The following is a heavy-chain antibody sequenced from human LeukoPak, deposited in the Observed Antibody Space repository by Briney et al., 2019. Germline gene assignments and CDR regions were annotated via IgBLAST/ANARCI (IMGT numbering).Heavy chain of an antibody. CDR3: ATLKGGSTVITKGDY. CDR1: GYTLRSYA. CDR2: ISGSGGNT. D-gene: IGHD4-17*01. V-gene: IGHV3-23*01. J-gene: IGHJ4*02. Sequence: GGSLRLSCAASGYTLRSYAMSWVPHAPGKGLDWVSSISGSGGNTYYTDSVKGRVTISRDNSKNTLYLQMNSLGAEDTAVYYCATLKGGSTVITKGDYWGQGTLVTVSS.